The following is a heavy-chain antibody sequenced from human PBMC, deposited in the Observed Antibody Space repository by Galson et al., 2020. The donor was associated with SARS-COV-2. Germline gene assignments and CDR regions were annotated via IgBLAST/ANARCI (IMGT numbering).Heavy chain of an antibody. CDR2: INSNGSST. CDR3: TATRAY. D-gene: IGHD1-26*01. V-gene: IGHV3-74*01. Sequence: KGLVWVSRINSNGSSTSYADSVKGRFTISRDNAKNTLYLQMNSLRAEDTALYYCTATRAYWGQGTLVTVSS. J-gene: IGHJ4*02.